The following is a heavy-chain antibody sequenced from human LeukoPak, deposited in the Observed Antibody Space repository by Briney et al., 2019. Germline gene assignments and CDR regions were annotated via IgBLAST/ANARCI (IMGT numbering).Heavy chain of an antibody. Sequence: SETLSLTCTVSGGSISSYYWSWIRQPPGKGLEWIGYMDYSGNTNFNPSLKSRVTISVDTSKNQFSLKLSSVTAADTAVYYCARDQGDYWGQGTLVTVSS. CDR2: MDYSGNT. V-gene: IGHV4-59*01. CDR1: GGSISSYY. CDR3: ARDQGDY. J-gene: IGHJ4*02.